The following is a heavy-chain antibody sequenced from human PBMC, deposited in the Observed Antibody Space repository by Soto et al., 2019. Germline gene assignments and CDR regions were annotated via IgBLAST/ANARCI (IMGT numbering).Heavy chain of an antibody. CDR3: ARGGKWNTAMVKALAY. D-gene: IGHD5-18*01. J-gene: IGHJ4*02. V-gene: IGHV4-34*01. CDR2: INHSGST. Sequence: KGLEWIGEINHSGSTNYNPSLKSRATISVDTSKNQFSLKLSSVTAADTAVYYCARGGKWNTAMVKALAYRGKGTPVTGTS.